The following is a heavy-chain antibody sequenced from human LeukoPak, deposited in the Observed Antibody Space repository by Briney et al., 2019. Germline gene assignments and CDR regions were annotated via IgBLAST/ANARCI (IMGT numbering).Heavy chain of an antibody. D-gene: IGHD3-10*01. Sequence: GSLRLSCAASGFSFGNYSMTLGRQAPGKGLEWVSSISSSSRYIYYSDSVKGRFTISRDNAKSSLFLQMNRLGAEDTAVYYCARSLDYYGSGRFDYWGRGTLLSVSS. CDR2: ISSSSRYI. CDR1: GFSFGNYS. V-gene: IGHV3-21*01. CDR3: ARSLDYYGSGRFDY. J-gene: IGHJ4*02.